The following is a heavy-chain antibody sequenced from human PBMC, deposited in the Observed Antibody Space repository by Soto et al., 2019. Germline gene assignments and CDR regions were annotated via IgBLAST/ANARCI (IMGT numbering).Heavy chain of an antibody. CDR1: GGSPSYYY. Sequence: PSETLSLTCTISGGSPSYYYWTWIRQPPGKGLEWIGNIDYSGTTNYNPSLKSRVTISVDTSINQFSLKLSSVTAADTAVYYCARDERNNYIAKFGYWGQGTLVTVSS. V-gene: IGHV4-59*12. CDR3: ARDERNNYIAKFGY. D-gene: IGHD4-4*01. J-gene: IGHJ4*02. CDR2: IDYSGTT.